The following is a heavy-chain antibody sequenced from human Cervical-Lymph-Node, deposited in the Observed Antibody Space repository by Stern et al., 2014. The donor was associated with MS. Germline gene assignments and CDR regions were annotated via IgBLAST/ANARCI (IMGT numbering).Heavy chain of an antibody. CDR1: GFTFDDYT. V-gene: IGHV3-43*01. CDR3: LKGTYPYADH. J-gene: IGHJ4*02. D-gene: IGHD2-2*01. CDR2: MSWNGDTT. Sequence: EVQLVESGGAVIQPGGSLRLSCAASGFTFDDYTMHWVRQDTGKGLEWITLMSWNGDTTYYANSVKGRFTISRDNSYKSLYLQMNSLRTEDTALYYCLKGTYPYADHWGQGTPVTVSS.